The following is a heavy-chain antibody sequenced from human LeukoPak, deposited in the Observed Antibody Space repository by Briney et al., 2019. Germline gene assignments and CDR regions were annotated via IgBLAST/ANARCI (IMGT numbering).Heavy chain of an antibody. CDR3: ARTTAPVAVAGDYFDY. CDR1: GYSISSGYY. CDR2: IYHSGST. V-gene: IGHV4-38-2*02. D-gene: IGHD6-19*01. Sequence: SETLSLTCTVSGYSISSGYYWGWIRQSPGKGLEWIGSIYHSGSTYYNPSLKSRVTILVDTSKNQFSLKLSSVTAADTAVYYCARTTAPVAVAGDYFDYWGQGTLVTVSS. J-gene: IGHJ4*02.